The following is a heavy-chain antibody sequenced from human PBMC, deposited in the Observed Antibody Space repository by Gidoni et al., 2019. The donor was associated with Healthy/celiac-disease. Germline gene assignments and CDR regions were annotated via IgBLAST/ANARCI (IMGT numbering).Heavy chain of an antibody. CDR2: LSYDGSNK. CDR3: AKVSRYCSSTSCQYYYYYYGMDV. V-gene: IGHV3-30*18. CDR1: GFTFSSYG. J-gene: IGHJ6*02. D-gene: IGHD2-2*01. Sequence: QVQLVESGGGVVQPGRSLRLSCAASGFTFSSYGMPWFRQAPGKGLEWVAVLSYDGSNKYYADSVKGRFTISRDNSKNTLYLQMNSLRAEDTAVYYCAKVSRYCSSTSCQYYYYYYGMDVWGQGTTVTVSS.